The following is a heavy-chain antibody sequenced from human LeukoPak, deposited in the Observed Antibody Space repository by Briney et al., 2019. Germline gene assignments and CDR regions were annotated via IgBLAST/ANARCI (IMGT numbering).Heavy chain of an antibody. J-gene: IGHJ4*02. Sequence: ASGTLSLTCAVSGGSISSSNWWSWVRQPPGKGLEWIGEIYHSGSTNYNPSLKSRVTILEDKSKNQFSLKMSSVTAADTAVYYCARKTDSSGYYPLYYFDYWGQGTLVTVSS. CDR2: IYHSGST. CDR3: ARKTDSSGYYPLYYFDY. V-gene: IGHV4-4*02. CDR1: GGSISSSNW. D-gene: IGHD3-22*01.